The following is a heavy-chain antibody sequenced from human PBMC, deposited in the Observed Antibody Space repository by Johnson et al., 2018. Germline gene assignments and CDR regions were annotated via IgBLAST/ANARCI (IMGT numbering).Heavy chain of an antibody. V-gene: IGHV3-30*18. CDR2: ISYDGSNK. J-gene: IGHJ6*03. D-gene: IGHD3-16*01. CDR3: AKDVGGWPRGDYMDV. Sequence: QVQLVQSGGGVVQPGRSLRLSCAASGFTFSSYGMHWVRQAPGKGLEWVAVISYDGSNKYYADSVKGRFTISRDNSKNTLYLQMNSLRAEDTAVYYCAKDVGGWPRGDYMDVWGKGTTVTVSS. CDR1: GFTFSSYG.